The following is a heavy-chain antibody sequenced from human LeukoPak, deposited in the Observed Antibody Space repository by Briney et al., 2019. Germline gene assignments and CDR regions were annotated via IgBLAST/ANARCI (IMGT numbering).Heavy chain of an antibody. D-gene: IGHD6-13*01. V-gene: IGHV1-2*02. CDR2: INPNSGGT. CDR3: ARDRAAADGFDY. J-gene: IGHJ4*02. Sequence: ASVKVSCTASGYTFTGYYMHWVRQAPGQGLEWMGWINPNSGGTNYAQKFQGRVTMTRDTSISTAYMELSRLRSDDTAVYYCARDRAAADGFDYWGQGTLVTVSS. CDR1: GYTFTGYY.